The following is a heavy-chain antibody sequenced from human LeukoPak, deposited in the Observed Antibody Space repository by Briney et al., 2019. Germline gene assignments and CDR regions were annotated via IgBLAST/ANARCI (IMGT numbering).Heavy chain of an antibody. CDR3: ARDQQWLDPARHGFDY. CDR1: GYTFTSCG. Sequence: ASVTVSCKASGYTFTSCGISWVRQAPGQGLEWMGWISTYSGKTNYAQKYQGRVTMTTDTSTSTAYMELRSLRSDDTAVYYCARDQQWLDPARHGFDYWGQGTLVTVSS. V-gene: IGHV1-18*01. J-gene: IGHJ4*02. CDR2: ISTYSGKT. D-gene: IGHD6-19*01.